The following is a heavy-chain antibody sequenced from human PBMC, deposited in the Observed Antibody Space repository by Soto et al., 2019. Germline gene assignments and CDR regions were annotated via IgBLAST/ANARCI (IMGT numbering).Heavy chain of an antibody. CDR2: TSDDESRR. CDR3: ARGSGSGSFLIDY. V-gene: IGHV3-30*04. J-gene: IGHJ4*02. D-gene: IGHD3-10*01. Sequence: QVHLVESGGGVVQPGRSLRLSCAASGFTFSNYAMHWDRQAPGKGLEWMAITSDDESRRYYADSVRGRFTISRDNSKNTRYLEINSLRDEDTAKFYCARGSGSGSFLIDYWGQGVLVSVSS. CDR1: GFTFSNYA.